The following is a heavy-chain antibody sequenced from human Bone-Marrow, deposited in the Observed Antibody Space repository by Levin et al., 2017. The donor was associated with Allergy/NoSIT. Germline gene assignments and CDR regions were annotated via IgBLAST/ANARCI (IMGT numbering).Heavy chain of an antibody. V-gene: IGHV3-15*01. CDR2: IKGKIDGGVT. CDR1: GFTFINAW. CDR3: STEGCSGGGCYSNY. D-gene: IGHD2-15*01. Sequence: GESLKISCAASGFTFINAWLSWVRQAPGEGLEWVGRIKGKIDGGVTDYAAPVKGRFTISRDDSKNMIYLQMNSLRIEDTAVYYCSTEGCSGGGCYSNYWGQGSLVTVSS. J-gene: IGHJ4*02.